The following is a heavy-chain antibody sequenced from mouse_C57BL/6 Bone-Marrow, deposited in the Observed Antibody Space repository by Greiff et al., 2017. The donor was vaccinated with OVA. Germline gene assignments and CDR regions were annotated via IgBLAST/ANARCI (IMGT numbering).Heavy chain of an antibody. Sequence: QVQLQQSGAELARPGASVKLSCKASGYTFTSYGISWVKQRTGQGLEWIGEIYPRSGNTYYNEKFKGKATLTADKSSSTAYMELRSLTSEDSAVYFGARWDYYGSSYVLDYWGQGTTLTVSS. CDR2: IYPRSGNT. J-gene: IGHJ2*01. CDR3: ARWDYYGSSYVLDY. D-gene: IGHD1-1*01. V-gene: IGHV1-81*01. CDR1: GYTFTSYG.